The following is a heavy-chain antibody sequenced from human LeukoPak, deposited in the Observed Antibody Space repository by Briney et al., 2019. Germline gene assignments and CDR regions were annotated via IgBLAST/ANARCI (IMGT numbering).Heavy chain of an antibody. CDR1: GFTFSSYE. Sequence: GGSLRLSCAASGFTFSSYEMNWVRQAPGKGLEWVSYISSSGSTIYYADSVKGRFTISRDNAKNSPYLQMNSLRAEDTAVYYCARAERGSTSLFDPWGQGTLVTVSS. CDR3: ARAERGSTSLFDP. CDR2: ISSSGSTI. J-gene: IGHJ5*02. D-gene: IGHD2-2*01. V-gene: IGHV3-48*03.